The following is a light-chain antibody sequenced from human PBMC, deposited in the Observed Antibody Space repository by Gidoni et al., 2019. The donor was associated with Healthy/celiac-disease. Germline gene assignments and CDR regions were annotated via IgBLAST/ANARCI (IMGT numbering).Light chain of an antibody. V-gene: IGKV4-1*01. Sequence: DIVMTQSPDSLAVSLGERATINCKSSQSVLYSSNNKNYLAWYQQKPGQPPKLLIYWASTRESGVPDRFSGSGSGTDFTLTIISLQAEDVAVYYCQQYYSTPYGFGQXTKLEIK. CDR3: QQYYSTPYG. J-gene: IGKJ2*03. CDR2: WAS. CDR1: QSVLYSSNNKNY.